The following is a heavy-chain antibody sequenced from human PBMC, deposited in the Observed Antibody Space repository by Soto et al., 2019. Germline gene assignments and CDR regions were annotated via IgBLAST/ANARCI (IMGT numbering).Heavy chain of an antibody. J-gene: IGHJ5*02. CDR1: GGTFSSYA. Sequence: QVQLVQSGAEVKKPGSSVKVSCKASGGTFSSYAISWVRQAPGQGLEWMGGIIPIFGTANYAQKFQGRVTITADESPGTAYMELSSLRSEDTAVYHCAAALMVYESPSWFDPWGQGTLVTVSS. D-gene: IGHD2-8*01. CDR3: AAALMVYESPSWFDP. CDR2: IIPIFGTA. V-gene: IGHV1-69*12.